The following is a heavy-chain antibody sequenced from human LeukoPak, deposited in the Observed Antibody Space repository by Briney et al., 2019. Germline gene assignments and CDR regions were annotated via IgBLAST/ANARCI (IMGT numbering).Heavy chain of an antibody. D-gene: IGHD6-19*01. CDR1: GYTFTSSG. CDR3: ARDEQWLVPISRPFYGMDV. V-gene: IGHV1-18*01. J-gene: IGHJ6*02. CDR2: INTYNGNT. Sequence: ASVTVSCKASGYTFTSSGISWVRQAPGQGLEWMGWINTYNGNTNYAQKLQGRVTMTTDTPTSTAYMELRSLRSDDKAVYYCARDEQWLVPISRPFYGMDVWGQGTTVTVSS.